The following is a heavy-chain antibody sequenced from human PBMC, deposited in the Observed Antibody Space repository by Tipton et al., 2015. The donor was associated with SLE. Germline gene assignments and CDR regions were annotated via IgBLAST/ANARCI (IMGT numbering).Heavy chain of an antibody. J-gene: IGHJ3*02. V-gene: IGHV3-21*03. CDR2: ISSSSYI. CDR1: QFTFSSYS. Sequence: SLRLSCAASQFTFSSYSMHWVRQAPGKGLEWVSSISSSSYIYYADSVKGRFTSSRDNAKNSLYLQMNSLRAEDTAVYHCARERYCSGGSCFRTFDIWGQGTMVTVSS. D-gene: IGHD2-15*01. CDR3: ARERYCSGGSCFRTFDI.